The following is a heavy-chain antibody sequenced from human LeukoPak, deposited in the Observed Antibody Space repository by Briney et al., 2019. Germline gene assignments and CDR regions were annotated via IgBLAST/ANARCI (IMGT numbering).Heavy chain of an antibody. D-gene: IGHD2-2*01. CDR2: IIPIFGTA. CDR3: ARGGYQLLEFDY. Sequence: SVKVSCKASGGTFISYAISWVRQAPGQGLEWMGGIIPIFGTANYAQKFQGRVTITADESTSTAYMELSSLRSEDTAVYYCARGGYQLLEFDYWGQGTLVTVSS. CDR1: GGTFISYA. V-gene: IGHV1-69*13. J-gene: IGHJ4*02.